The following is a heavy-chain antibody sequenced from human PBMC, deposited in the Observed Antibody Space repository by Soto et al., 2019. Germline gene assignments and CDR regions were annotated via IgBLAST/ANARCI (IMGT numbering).Heavy chain of an antibody. J-gene: IGHJ4*02. CDR2: IVPMFGTS. CDR1: GGTSTRYA. D-gene: IGHD3-3*01. Sequence: QERLVQSGAEVRKPGSSVKVSCKVTGGTSTRYAINWVRQAPGQGLEWMGGIVPMFGTSKYAQKFQGRVTNTPEKSTNNAYMELRRLGSEDTAVYYWNRGSEYDFWSGYLWGQGTLVSVSS. V-gene: IGHV1-69*06. CDR3: NRGSEYDFWSGYL.